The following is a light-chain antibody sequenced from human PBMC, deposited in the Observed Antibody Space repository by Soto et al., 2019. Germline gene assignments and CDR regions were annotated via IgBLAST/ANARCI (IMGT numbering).Light chain of an antibody. V-gene: IGKV3D-20*02. CDR1: QSVGRSY. CDR3: QQRVNWPPT. J-gene: IGKJ4*01. Sequence: DIVLTQSPGTLSLSPGERATLSCRASQSVGRSYLAWYQQKPGQAPRLLFFDASNRATGVPDRFSAGGSGTDFTLIISSLEPDDFAVYYCQQRVNWPPTFGGGTKVEI. CDR2: DAS.